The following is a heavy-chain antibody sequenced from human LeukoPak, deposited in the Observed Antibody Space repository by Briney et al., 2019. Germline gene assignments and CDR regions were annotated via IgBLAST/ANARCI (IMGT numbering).Heavy chain of an antibody. CDR2: INHSGST. CDR3: ARHYYDTSGYLYYLDY. J-gene: IGHJ4*02. D-gene: IGHD3-22*01. Sequence: PSETLSLTCAVYGGSFSGYFWSWIRQPPGKGLEWIGEINHSGSTNYNPSLKSRVTISVDTSYNQFSLQLTSVTAADTALYYCARHYYDTSGYLYYLDYWGQGTLVTVSS. CDR1: GGSFSGYF. V-gene: IGHV4-34*01.